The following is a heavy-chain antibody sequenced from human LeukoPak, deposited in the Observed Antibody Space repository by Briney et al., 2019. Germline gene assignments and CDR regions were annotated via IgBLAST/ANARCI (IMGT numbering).Heavy chain of an antibody. J-gene: IGHJ6*02. CDR1: GFTFSSYS. CDR2: ISSNSSYI. CDR3: AKDTRLRYLYYYYGMDV. V-gene: IGHV3-21*04. D-gene: IGHD3-16*01. Sequence: GGSLRLSCAASGFTFSSYSMNWVRQAPGKGLEWVSSISSNSSYIYYADSVKGRFTISRDNAKNSLYLQMNSLRTEDTALYYCAKDTRLRYLYYYYGMDVWGQGTTVTVSS.